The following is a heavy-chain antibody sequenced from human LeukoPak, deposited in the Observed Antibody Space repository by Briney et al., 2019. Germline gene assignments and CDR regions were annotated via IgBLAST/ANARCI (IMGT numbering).Heavy chain of an antibody. J-gene: IGHJ5*02. CDR2: IYYSGST. D-gene: IGHD3-22*01. CDR3: ARDPNYYDSSGYRLPSNWFDP. V-gene: IGHV4-31*03. CDR1: GGSISSGGYY. Sequence: PSETLSLTCTVSGGSISSGGYYWSWIRQHPGKGLEWIGYIYYSGSTYYNPSLKSRVTISVDTSKNQFSLKLSSVTAADTAVYYCARDPNYYDSSGYRLPSNWFDPWGQGTLVTVSS.